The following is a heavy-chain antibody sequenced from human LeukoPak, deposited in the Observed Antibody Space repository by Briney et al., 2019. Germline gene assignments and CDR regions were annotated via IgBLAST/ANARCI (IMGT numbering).Heavy chain of an antibody. V-gene: IGHV1-69*13. CDR3: ATGTIFGVVILYYFDY. Sequence: GASVKVSCKASGYTFTSYAMHWVRQAPGQGLEWMGGIIPIFGTANYAQKFQGRVTITADESTSTAYMELSSLRSEDTAVYYCATGTIFGVVILYYFDYWGQGTLVTVSS. J-gene: IGHJ4*02. D-gene: IGHD3-3*01. CDR1: GYTFTSYA. CDR2: IIPIFGTA.